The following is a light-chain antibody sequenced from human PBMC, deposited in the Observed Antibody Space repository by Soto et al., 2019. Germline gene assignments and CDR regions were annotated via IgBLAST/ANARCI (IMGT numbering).Light chain of an antibody. CDR1: SSDVGGYNY. CDR2: EVT. Sequence: QSVLTQPPSASGSPGQSVAISCTGTSSDVGGYNYVSWYQQYPGKAPKLTMYEVTKRPSGVPDRFSGSKSGNTASLTVSGLQAEDEADYYCCSYVGSNNYVFGTGTKVTVL. CDR3: CSYVGSNNYV. V-gene: IGLV2-8*01. J-gene: IGLJ1*01.